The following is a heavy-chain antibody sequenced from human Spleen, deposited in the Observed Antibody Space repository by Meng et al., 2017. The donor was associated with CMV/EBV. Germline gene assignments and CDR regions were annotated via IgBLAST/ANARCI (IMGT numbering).Heavy chain of an antibody. V-gene: IGHV3-49*04. CDR3: TRGRGAIGY. Sequence: GGSLRLSCAASGFTLSNYWMSWVRQAPGKGLEWVGFIKSKSYGGATEYAASVSGRFTITRDDSKSIAYLEMNSLKTEDTAVYFCTRGRGAIGYWGQGMLVTVSS. CDR2: IKSKSYGGAT. D-gene: IGHD1-26*01. CDR1: GFTLSNYW. J-gene: IGHJ4*02.